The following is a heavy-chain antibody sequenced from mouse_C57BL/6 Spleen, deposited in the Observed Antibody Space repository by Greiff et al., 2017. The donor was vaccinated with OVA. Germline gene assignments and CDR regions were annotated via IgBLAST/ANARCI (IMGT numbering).Heavy chain of an antibody. J-gene: IGHJ1*03. CDR1: GFSLTSYG. D-gene: IGHD1-1*01. CDR3: AGYGSSYVWYFDV. V-gene: IGHV2-2*01. CDR2: IWSGGST. Sequence: VMLVESGPGLVQPSQSLSITCTVSGFSLTSYGVHWVRQSPGKGLEWLGVIWSGGSTDYNAAFISRLSISKDNSKSQVFFKMNSLQADDTAIYYCAGYGSSYVWYFDVWGTGTTVTVSS.